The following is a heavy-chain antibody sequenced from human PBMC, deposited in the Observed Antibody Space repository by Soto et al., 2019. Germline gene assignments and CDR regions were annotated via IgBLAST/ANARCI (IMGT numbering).Heavy chain of an antibody. J-gene: IGHJ2*01. CDR2: ISGGGGST. CDR3: AKQLPPWYSAL. CDR1: GFTFTSYA. Sequence: GGSLRLSCAASGFTFTSYAMSWVRQAPGKGLEWVSSISGGGGSTYYADSVKGRFTISRDNSKNTLYLQMNSLRAEDTAIYYCAKQLPPWYSALCGRGPLVTVSS. D-gene: IGHD1-1*01. V-gene: IGHV3-23*01.